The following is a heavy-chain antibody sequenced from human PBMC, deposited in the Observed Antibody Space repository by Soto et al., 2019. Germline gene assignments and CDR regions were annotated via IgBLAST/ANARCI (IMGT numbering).Heavy chain of an antibody. Sequence: ASVKVSCKASGYTLTSYGISWVRQAPGQGLEWVGWINPYNGSTNYAQNFQGWVSMTTETSTSTAYMELRRLRSDDTAVYYCARSPITMVRGVRDNYYYYGMDVWGQGTTVTVSS. CDR3: ARSPITMVRGVRDNYYYYGMDV. CDR1: GYTLTSYG. J-gene: IGHJ6*02. V-gene: IGHV1-18*01. CDR2: INPYNGST. D-gene: IGHD3-10*01.